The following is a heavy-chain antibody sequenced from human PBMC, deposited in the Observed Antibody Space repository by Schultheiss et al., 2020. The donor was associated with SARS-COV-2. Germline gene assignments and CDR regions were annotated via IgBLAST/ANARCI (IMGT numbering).Heavy chain of an antibody. CDR3: ATPRSSSWYADAFDI. Sequence: GGSLRLSCAASGFTFSSYEMNWVRQAPGKGLEWVAVIWYDGSNKYYADSVKGRFTISRDNSKNTLYLQMNSLRAEDTAVYYCATPRSSSWYADAFDIWGQGTMVTVSS. CDR2: IWYDGSNK. CDR1: GFTFSSYE. J-gene: IGHJ3*02. D-gene: IGHD6-13*01. V-gene: IGHV3-33*08.